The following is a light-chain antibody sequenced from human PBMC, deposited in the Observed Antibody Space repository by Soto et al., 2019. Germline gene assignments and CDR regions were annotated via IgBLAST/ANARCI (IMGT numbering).Light chain of an antibody. Sequence: IQVSQSPSTLSASVGDRVTITCRPSQSISSWLAWYQQKPGKAPKLLIYDASSLESGVPSRFSGSGSGTEFTLTISSLQPDDFATYYCLQDINYPWTFGQGTKVDI. CDR1: QSISSW. V-gene: IGKV1-5*01. CDR2: DAS. CDR3: LQDINYPWT. J-gene: IGKJ1*01.